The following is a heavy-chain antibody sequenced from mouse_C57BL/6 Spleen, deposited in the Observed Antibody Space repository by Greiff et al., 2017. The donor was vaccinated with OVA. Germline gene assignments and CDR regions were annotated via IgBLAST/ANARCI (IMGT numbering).Heavy chain of an antibody. D-gene: IGHD2-5*01. CDR1: GYTFTDYY. J-gene: IGHJ4*01. CDR2: INPNNGGT. V-gene: IGHV1-26*01. Sequence: VQLQQSGPELVKPGASVKISCKASGYTFTDYYMNWVKQSHGKSLEWIGDINPNNGGTSYNQKFKGKATLTVDKSSSTAYMEHSSLTSEHSAVYYCARAYYSNSKSLDDWGQGTSVTVSS. CDR3: ARAYYSNSKSLDD.